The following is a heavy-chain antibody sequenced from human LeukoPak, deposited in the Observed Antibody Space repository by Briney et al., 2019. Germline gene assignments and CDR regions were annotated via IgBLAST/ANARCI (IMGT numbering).Heavy chain of an antibody. CDR1: GFTFSSYG. CDR3: ARDGDTVLTRGYYYYMDV. D-gene: IGHD4-23*01. J-gene: IGHJ6*03. V-gene: IGHV3-21*01. Sequence: GGSLRLSCAASGFTFSSYGMHWVRQAPGKGLEWVSSIGTSSSYIYYADSVKGRFTISRDNAKNSLYLQMNSLRAEDTALYYCARDGDTVLTRGYYYYMDVWGKGTTVTVSS. CDR2: IGTSSSYI.